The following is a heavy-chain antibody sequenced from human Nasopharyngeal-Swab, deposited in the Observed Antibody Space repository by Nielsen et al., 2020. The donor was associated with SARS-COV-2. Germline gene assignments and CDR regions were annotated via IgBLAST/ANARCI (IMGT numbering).Heavy chain of an antibody. CDR3: AKCIRGLTGFYFSMDV. CDR1: GFTFGSYG. J-gene: IGHJ6*04. Sequence: GGSLRLSCAASGFTFGSYGMHWVRRAPGKGLEWVAVISVDGSTEDYAESVKGRFTISRDNSKNTLYLQMNSLRAEDTAVYYCAKCIRGLTGFYFSMDVWGKGTTVTVSS. V-gene: IGHV3-30*18. D-gene: IGHD3-9*01. CDR2: ISVDGSTE.